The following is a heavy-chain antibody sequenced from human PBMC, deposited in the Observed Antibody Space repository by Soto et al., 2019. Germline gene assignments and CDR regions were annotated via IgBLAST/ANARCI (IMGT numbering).Heavy chain of an antibody. V-gene: IGHV3-66*01. J-gene: IGHJ3*02. CDR1: GFTVSSNY. Sequence: PGESLNISCAASGFTVSSNYMSWVRQAPGKGLEWVSVIYSGGSTYYADSVKGRFTISRDNSKNTLYLQMNSLRAEDTAVYYCARGFPGAFDIWGQGTMVTVSS. CDR2: IYSGGST. CDR3: ARGFPGAFDI.